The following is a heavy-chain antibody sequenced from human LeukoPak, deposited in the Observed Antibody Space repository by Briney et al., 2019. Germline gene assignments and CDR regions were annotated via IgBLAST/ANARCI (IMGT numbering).Heavy chain of an antibody. CDR1: GYSFTSYW. J-gene: IGHJ4*02. CDR2: IYPSDSDT. D-gene: IGHD5-24*01. CDR3: ATHPGGLQSGFDN. V-gene: IGHV5-51*01. Sequence: PGESLKISCKGSGYSFTSYWIGWVRQMPGKGLEWMGVIYPSDSDTRYSPSFQGQVTISADKSISTAYLQWSSLKASDTAMYYCATHPGGLQSGFDNWGQGTLVTVSS.